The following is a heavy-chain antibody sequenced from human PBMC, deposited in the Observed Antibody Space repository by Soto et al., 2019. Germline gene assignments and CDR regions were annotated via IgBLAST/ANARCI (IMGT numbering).Heavy chain of an antibody. CDR1: GYTFNSHG. J-gene: IGHJ6*01. V-gene: IGHV1-18*04. D-gene: IGHD1-26*01. Sequence: GGEVKKPGTSVKVSCKASGYTFNSHGISWVRQAPGQGLEWMGWINTYSGKTNYAQKFQGRVTMTTTTPTNTTYLELRSLRSGDTAVYYCARGPGGATKPYYYYAMDVWGQGTPITVSS. CDR3: ARGPGGATKPYYYYAMDV. CDR2: INTYSGKT.